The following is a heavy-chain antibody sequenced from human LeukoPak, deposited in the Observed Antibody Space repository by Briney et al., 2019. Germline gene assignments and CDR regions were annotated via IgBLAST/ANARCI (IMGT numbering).Heavy chain of an antibody. CDR3: AKDGKGYCTSSSCYLNIDY. J-gene: IGHJ4*02. CDR1: GFTFGNYA. CDR2: ISGGSGGT. D-gene: IGHD2-15*01. Sequence: PGGSPRLSCAASGFTFGNYAMSWVRQAPGKGLEWVSAISGGSGGTYYADSVKGRFTISRDNSKNTVYLQMNSLRAEDTAVYYCAKDGKGYCTSSSCYLNIDYWGQGTLVTVSS. V-gene: IGHV3-23*01.